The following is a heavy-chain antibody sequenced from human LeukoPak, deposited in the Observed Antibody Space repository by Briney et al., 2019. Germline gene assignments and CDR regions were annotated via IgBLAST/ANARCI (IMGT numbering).Heavy chain of an antibody. Sequence: GGSLRLSCAASGFTFSSYSMNWVRQAPGKGLEWVSSISSSSSYIYYADSVKGRFTISRDNAKNSLFLQMNSLRAEDTAVHCCARDGSISSGWYADYWGQGTLVTVSS. CDR3: ARDGSISSGWYADY. CDR2: ISSSSSYI. D-gene: IGHD6-19*01. J-gene: IGHJ4*02. V-gene: IGHV3-21*01. CDR1: GFTFSSYS.